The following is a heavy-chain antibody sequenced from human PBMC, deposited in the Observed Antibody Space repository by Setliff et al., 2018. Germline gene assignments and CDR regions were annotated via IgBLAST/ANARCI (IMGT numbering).Heavy chain of an antibody. J-gene: IGHJ4*02. CDR3: ARWNGSGYFYY. V-gene: IGHV1-69*11. CDR2: IIPILETT. CDR1: GGAFSNYG. D-gene: IGHD3-3*01. Sequence: KVSCKASGGAFSNYGLSWVRQAPGQGLLWMGRIIPILETTNYAQNFQGRVSITADESTRTAYMELSSLTFEDTAVYYCARWNGSGYFYYWGQGTWVTVSS.